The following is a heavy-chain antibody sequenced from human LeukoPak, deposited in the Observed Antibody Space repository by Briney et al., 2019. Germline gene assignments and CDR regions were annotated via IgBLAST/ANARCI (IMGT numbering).Heavy chain of an antibody. Sequence: SETLSLTCTVSGGSISNYYWSWIRQPPGKGLEWIGYIYYSGSTNYNPSLKSRVTILVDTSKNQFSLKLSSVTAADTAVYYCAAYSRSSPWYFDLWGRGTLVTASS. CDR1: GGSISNYY. J-gene: IGHJ2*01. D-gene: IGHD6-6*01. CDR2: IYYSGST. CDR3: AAYSRSSPWYFDL. V-gene: IGHV4-59*01.